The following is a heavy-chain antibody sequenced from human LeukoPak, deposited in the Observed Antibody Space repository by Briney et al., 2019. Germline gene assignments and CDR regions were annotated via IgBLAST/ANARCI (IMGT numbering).Heavy chain of an antibody. CDR1: GYTFTGYF. D-gene: IGHD1/OR15-1a*01. Sequence: ASVKVSCKASGYTFTGYFIHWVRQAPGQGLEWMGWINSNSGVPNYALRFQGRVTMTRDTSISTAYMELSRLRSDDTAVYYCARTGTYFLDNDGKTNWFDPWGQGTLVTVSS. CDR2: INSNSGVP. CDR3: ARTGTYFLDNDGKTNWFDP. J-gene: IGHJ5*02. V-gene: IGHV1-2*02.